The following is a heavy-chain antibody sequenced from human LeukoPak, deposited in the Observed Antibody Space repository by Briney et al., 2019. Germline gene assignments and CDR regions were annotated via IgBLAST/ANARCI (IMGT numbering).Heavy chain of an antibody. CDR1: GFTVSSNY. CDR3: ARSSRIAVAGTYFQH. D-gene: IGHD6-19*01. CDR2: IYSGGST. V-gene: IGHV3-53*01. J-gene: IGHJ1*01. Sequence: AGGSLRLSCAASGFTVSSNYMSWVRQAPGKGLEWVSVIYSGGSTYYADSVKGRFTISRDNSKNTLYLQMNSLRAEDTAVYYCARSSRIAVAGTYFQHWGQGTLVTVSS.